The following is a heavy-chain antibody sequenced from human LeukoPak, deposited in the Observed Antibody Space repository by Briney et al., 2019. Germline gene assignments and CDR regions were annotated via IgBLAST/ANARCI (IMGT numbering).Heavy chain of an antibody. CDR2: ISGSGDYI. CDR1: GFTFSSYS. J-gene: IGHJ4*02. D-gene: IGHD1-7*01. V-gene: IGHV3-21*01. Sequence: MTGGSLRLSCAASGFTFSSYSFNWVRQAPGKGLKWVSSISGSGDYISYADSVKGRFTISGDNAKNSLYLQMNSLRAEDTAVYYCARDLARAGTTDPFVKWGQGTLVTVSS. CDR3: ARDLARAGTTDPFVK.